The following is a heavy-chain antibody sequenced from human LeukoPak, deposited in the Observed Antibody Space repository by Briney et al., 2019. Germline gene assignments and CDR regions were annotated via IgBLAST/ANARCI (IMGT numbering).Heavy chain of an antibody. Sequence: PGGSLRLSCVGSGYTFTTYGMSWVRQAPGKGLEWVSGLDNNGGNTYYADSVKGRFTISRDNSKNTLYLQMNSLRAEDTAVYYCARGPNYASGSYDNEVFDNWGQGTLVIVSS. CDR2: LDNNGGNT. J-gene: IGHJ4*02. CDR3: ARGPNYASGSYDNEVFDN. D-gene: IGHD3-10*01. V-gene: IGHV3-23*01. CDR1: GYTFTTYG.